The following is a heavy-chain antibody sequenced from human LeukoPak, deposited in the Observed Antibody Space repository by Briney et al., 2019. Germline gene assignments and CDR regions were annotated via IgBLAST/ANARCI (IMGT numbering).Heavy chain of an antibody. CDR1: EFSVGSNY. CDR2: IYSGGST. D-gene: IGHD2-15*01. V-gene: IGHV3-66*01. Sequence: GGSLRLSCAASEFSVGSNYMTWVRQAPGKGLEWVSLIYSGGSTYYADSVKGRFTISRDNSKNTLYLQMNSLRAEDTAVYYCATYSFDSWGQGTLVTVSS. CDR3: ATYSFDS. J-gene: IGHJ4*02.